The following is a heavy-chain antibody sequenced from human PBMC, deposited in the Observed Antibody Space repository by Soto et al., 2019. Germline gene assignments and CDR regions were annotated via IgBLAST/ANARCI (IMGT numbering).Heavy chain of an antibody. V-gene: IGHV4-34*01. J-gene: IGHJ4*02. CDR3: GRLEGLATISYYFDY. CDR1: GGSFSGYY. CDR2: VNHSGST. D-gene: IGHD3-9*01. Sequence: PSETLSLTCAVYGGSFSGYYWSWIRQPPGKGLEWIGRVNHSGSTNYNPSLKSRVTISVDKSKNQFSLKLMSLSAADTAVYYCGRLEGLATISYYFDYWGQGALVTVSS.